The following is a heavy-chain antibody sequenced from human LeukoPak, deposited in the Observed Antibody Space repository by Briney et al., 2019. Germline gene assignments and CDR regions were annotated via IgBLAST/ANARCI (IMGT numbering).Heavy chain of an antibody. J-gene: IGHJ4*02. CDR3: ATKGYYYDSSGYYYLDY. CDR1: GYTLTELS. V-gene: IGHV1-24*01. CDR2: FDPEDGET. Sequence: ASVKVSCKVSGYTLTELSMHWVRQAPGKGLEWMGGFDPEDGETIYAQKFQGRVTMTEDTSTDTAYMELSGLRSEDTAVYYCATKGYYYDSSGYYYLDYWGQGTLVTVSS. D-gene: IGHD3-22*01.